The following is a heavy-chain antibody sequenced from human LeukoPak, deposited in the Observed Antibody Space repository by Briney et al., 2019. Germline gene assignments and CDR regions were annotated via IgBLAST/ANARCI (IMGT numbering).Heavy chain of an antibody. CDR2: IWYDGSKT. V-gene: IGHV3-33*01. CDR3: ARDDCSTTPCYAY. D-gene: IGHD2-2*01. CDR1: GFTFTNYG. Sequence: PGGSLRLSCTTSGFTFTNYGINWDRQAPGKGLEWVAAIWYDGSKTSHTDSVKGRFTVSRDISKNTVYLQMNGLKAEDTAVYYCARDDCSTTPCYAYWGQGTLVTVSS. J-gene: IGHJ4*02.